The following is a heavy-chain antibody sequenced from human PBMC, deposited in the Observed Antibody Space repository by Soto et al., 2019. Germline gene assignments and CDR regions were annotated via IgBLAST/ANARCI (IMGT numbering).Heavy chain of an antibody. CDR1: GGSISSYY. V-gene: IGHV4-59*01. D-gene: IGHD3-22*01. Sequence: SETLCVTCTVSGGSISSYYWSWIRQPPGKGLEWIGYIYYSGSTNYNPSLKSRVTISVDTSKNQFSLKLSSVTAADTAVYYCARTIGRVEDYDPPGYRWFEPWGHGPRVTVS. J-gene: IGHJ5*02. CDR2: IYYSGST. CDR3: ARTIGRVEDYDPPGYRWFEP.